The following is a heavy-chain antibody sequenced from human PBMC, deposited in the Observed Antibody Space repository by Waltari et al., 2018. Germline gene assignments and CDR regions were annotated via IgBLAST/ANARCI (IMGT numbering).Heavy chain of an antibody. Sequence: QVQLQESGPGLVKPSETLSLTCTVSGLSISSGFYWGWIRQSPGRGLEWIGSLYHSVDIYYNPSLQSGIILSRATSKNQFSLKLSSVTAADTAVYYCVRRFWDGRYYRDAWGQGILVTVSS. CDR3: VRRFWDGRYYRDA. V-gene: IGHV4-38-2*02. CDR1: GLSISSGFY. CDR2: LYHSVDI. J-gene: IGHJ5*02. D-gene: IGHD3-22*01.